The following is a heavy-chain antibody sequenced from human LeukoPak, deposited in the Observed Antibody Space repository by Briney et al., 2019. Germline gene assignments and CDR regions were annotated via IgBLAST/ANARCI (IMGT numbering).Heavy chain of an antibody. CDR3: AKAHERYSSSWYVETFDY. J-gene: IGHJ4*02. Sequence: SGGSLRLSCAASGFTFSSYAMSWVRQASGKGLEWVSAISGSGGSTYYADSVKGRFTISRDNSKNTLYLQMNSLRAEDTAVYYCAKAHERYSSSWYVETFDYWGQGTLVTVSS. D-gene: IGHD6-13*01. CDR2: ISGSGGST. V-gene: IGHV3-23*01. CDR1: GFTFSSYA.